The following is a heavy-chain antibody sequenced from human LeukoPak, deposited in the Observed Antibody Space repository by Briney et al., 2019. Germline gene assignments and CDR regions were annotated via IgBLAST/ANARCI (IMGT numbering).Heavy chain of an antibody. J-gene: IGHJ3*02. D-gene: IGHD1-26*01. V-gene: IGHV4-38-2*01. CDR2: IYHSGST. CDR3: ARTPLLPSRNVIDM. CDR1: GYSISSGYY. Sequence: SETLSLTCAVSGYSISSGYYWGWIRQPPGKGLEWIGSIYHSGSTYYNPSFKSRVTISVDTSKNQFSLKLSSVTAADTGVYYCARTPLLPSRNVIDMWGQGTMVTVPS.